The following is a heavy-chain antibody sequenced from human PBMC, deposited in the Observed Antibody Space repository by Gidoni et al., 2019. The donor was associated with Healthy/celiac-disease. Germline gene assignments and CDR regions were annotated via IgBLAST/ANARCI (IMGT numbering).Heavy chain of an antibody. D-gene: IGHD6-13*01. V-gene: IGHV3-48*02. CDR3: ARVGIAARGYAFDI. CDR2: ISSSSSTI. J-gene: IGHJ3*02. CDR1: GFNFSSYS. Sequence: EVQLVESGGGLVQPGGSLRLSCAASGFNFSSYSMNWVRQAPGKGLEWVSYISSSSSTIYYADSVKGRFTISRDNAKNSLYLQMNSLRDEDTAVYYCARVGIAARGYAFDIWGQGTMVTVSS.